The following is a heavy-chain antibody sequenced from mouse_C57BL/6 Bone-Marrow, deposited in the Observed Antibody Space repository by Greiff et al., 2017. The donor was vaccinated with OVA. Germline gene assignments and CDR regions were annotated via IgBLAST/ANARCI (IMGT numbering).Heavy chain of an antibody. J-gene: IGHJ2*01. D-gene: IGHD1-1*01. V-gene: IGHV1-76*01. Sequence: VQLQQSGAELVRPGASVKLSCKASGYTFTDYYINWVKQRPGQGLEWIARIYPGSGNTYYNEKFKGKATLTSDKSYSTAYMQLSSLPSEDSAFYFCARNYYGSSSFGYWGQGTTLTVSS. CDR3: ARNYYGSSSFGY. CDR2: IYPGSGNT. CDR1: GYTFTDYY.